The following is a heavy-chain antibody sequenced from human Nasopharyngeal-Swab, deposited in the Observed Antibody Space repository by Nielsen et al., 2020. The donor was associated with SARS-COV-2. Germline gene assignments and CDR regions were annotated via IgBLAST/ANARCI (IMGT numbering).Heavy chain of an antibody. CDR1: GYSFTSYW. CDR2: IDPTDSYT. D-gene: IGHD4-17*01. Sequence: KVSCKGSGYSFTSYWISWVRQMPGKGLEWMGRIDPTDSYTNYSPSFQGHVTISADKSISTAYLQWSSLKASDTAMYYCASLPVTTLENFDYWGQGTLVTVSS. V-gene: IGHV5-10-1*01. J-gene: IGHJ4*02. CDR3: ASLPVTTLENFDY.